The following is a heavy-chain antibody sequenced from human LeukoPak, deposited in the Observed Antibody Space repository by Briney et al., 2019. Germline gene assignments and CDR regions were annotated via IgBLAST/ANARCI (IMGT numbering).Heavy chain of an antibody. CDR3: ARDDHWIEGFDP. D-gene: IGHD1-1*01. CDR2: IDPSGDST. CDR1: GYSFITYY. Sequence: ASVKVSCKASGYSFITYYIHWVRQAPGQGLEWMGLIDPSGDSTRYAQNFQGRVTMTRDTSANTVYMELSSLRSEDTAMYYCARDDHWIEGFDPWGQGTLVTVSS. J-gene: IGHJ5*02. V-gene: IGHV1-46*03.